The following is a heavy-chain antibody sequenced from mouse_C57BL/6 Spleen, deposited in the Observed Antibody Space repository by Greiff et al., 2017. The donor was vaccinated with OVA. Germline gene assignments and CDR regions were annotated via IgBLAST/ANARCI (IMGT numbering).Heavy chain of an antibody. J-gene: IGHJ3*01. D-gene: IGHD2-1*01. CDR2: ISDGGSYT. CDR1: GFTFSSYA. V-gene: IGHV5-4*01. CDR3: ARDRGNYEFAY. Sequence: EVKLMESGGGLVKPGGSLKLSCAASGFTFSSYAMSWVRQTPEKRLEWVATISDGGSYTYYPDNVKGRFTISRDNAKNNLYLQMSHLKSEDTAMYYCARDRGNYEFAYWGQGTLVTVSA.